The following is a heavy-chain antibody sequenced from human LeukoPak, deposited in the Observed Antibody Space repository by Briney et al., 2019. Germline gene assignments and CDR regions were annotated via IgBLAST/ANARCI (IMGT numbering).Heavy chain of an antibody. CDR3: ARDAGSGSSDY. Sequence: EASVKVSCKASGYTXTSYGIRWVRQAPGQGVEWMGWVSTYNGNTNYAQILQGRVTMTTDTSTSTGYMELRSLRSDDTAVYYCARDAGSGSSDYWGQGTLVTVSS. J-gene: IGHJ4*02. D-gene: IGHD3-10*01. V-gene: IGHV1-18*01. CDR2: VSTYNGNT. CDR1: GYTXTSYG.